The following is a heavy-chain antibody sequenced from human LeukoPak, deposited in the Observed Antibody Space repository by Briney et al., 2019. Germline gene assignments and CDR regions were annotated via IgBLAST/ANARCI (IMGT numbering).Heavy chain of an antibody. CDR3: AKEPRWEQLHSFDI. Sequence: GGSLRLSCAASGFTFSSYAMSWVRQAPGKGLEWVSSIRVSDGARFYADSVKGRLTMSRDNPKNTLFLQMNSLRPEDTAVYYCAKEPRWEQLHSFDIWGQGTTVTVSS. J-gene: IGHJ3*02. V-gene: IGHV3-23*01. CDR1: GFTFSSYA. CDR2: IRVSDGAR. D-gene: IGHD1/OR15-1a*01.